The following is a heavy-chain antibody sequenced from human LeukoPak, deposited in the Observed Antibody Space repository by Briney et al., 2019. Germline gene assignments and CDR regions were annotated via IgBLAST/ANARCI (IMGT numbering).Heavy chain of an antibody. Sequence: GGSLRLSCAASGFSFSTYSMNWVRQAPGKGLEWVSDITSSSTYIWYADSVKGRFTISRDDAKNSLYLQMNSLRAEDTAVYYCARALFRLYSSSRRVDSWGQGTLVTVSS. V-gene: IGHV3-21*01. D-gene: IGHD6-13*01. CDR2: ITSSSTYI. CDR1: GFSFSTYS. CDR3: ARALFRLYSSSRRVDS. J-gene: IGHJ4*02.